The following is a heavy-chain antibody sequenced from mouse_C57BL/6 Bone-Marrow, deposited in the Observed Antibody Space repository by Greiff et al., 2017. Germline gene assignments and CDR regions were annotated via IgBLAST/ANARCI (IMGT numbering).Heavy chain of an antibody. CDR3: TPHYYGSSSAWFAY. D-gene: IGHD1-1*01. CDR2: IDPENGDT. Sequence: VQLQQSGAELVRPGASVKLSCTASGFNIKDDYMHWVKQRPEQGLEWIGWIDPENGDTEYASKFQGKATITADTSSNTAYLQLGSLTSEDTAVYYCTPHYYGSSSAWFAYWGQGTLVTVSA. CDR1: GFNIKDDY. V-gene: IGHV14-4*01. J-gene: IGHJ3*01.